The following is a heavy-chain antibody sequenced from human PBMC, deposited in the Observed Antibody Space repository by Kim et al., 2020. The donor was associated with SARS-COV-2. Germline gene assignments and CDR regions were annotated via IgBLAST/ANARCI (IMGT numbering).Heavy chain of an antibody. CDR1: GFTFSSYG. D-gene: IGHD2-15*01. CDR2: IWYDGSNK. Sequence: GGSLRLSCAAYGFTFSSYGMHWVRQAPGKGLEWVAVIWYDGSNKYYADSVKGRFTISRDNSKNTLYLQMNSLRAEDTAVYYCAKGQVGAEYYYYGMDVWGQGTTVTVSS. CDR3: AKGQVGAEYYYYGMDV. V-gene: IGHV3-33*06. J-gene: IGHJ6*02.